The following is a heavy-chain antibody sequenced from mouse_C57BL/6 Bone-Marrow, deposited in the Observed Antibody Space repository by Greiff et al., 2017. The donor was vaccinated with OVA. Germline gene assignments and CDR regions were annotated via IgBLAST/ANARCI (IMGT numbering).Heavy chain of an antibody. D-gene: IGHD2-3*01. Sequence: EVKLVESGPVLVKPGASVKMSCKASGYTFTDYYMNWVKQSHGKSLEWIGVINPYNGGTSYNQKFKGKATLTVDKSSSTAYMELNSLTSEDSAVYYCARRWLPDWYFDVWGTGTTVTVSS. CDR2: INPYNGGT. CDR1: GYTFTDYY. V-gene: IGHV1-19*01. CDR3: ARRWLPDWYFDV. J-gene: IGHJ1*03.